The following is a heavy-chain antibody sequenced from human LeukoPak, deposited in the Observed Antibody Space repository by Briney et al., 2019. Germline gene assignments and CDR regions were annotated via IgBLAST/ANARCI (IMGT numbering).Heavy chain of an antibody. Sequence: ASVKVSCTASGYTLTNYGINWVRQAPGQGLEWMGWISADDDNTKFAQKFQGRVTMTIDAATSTAYMELRSLRSDDTALYYCARVRTAPPRYFYYYYMDVWGKGTTVTVSS. J-gene: IGHJ6*03. CDR3: ARVRTAPPRYFYYYYMDV. V-gene: IGHV1-18*01. D-gene: IGHD5-18*01. CDR1: GYTLTNYG. CDR2: ISADDDNT.